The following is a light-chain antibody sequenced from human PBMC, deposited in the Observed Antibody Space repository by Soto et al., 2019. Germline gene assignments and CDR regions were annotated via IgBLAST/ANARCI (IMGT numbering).Light chain of an antibody. J-gene: IGKJ2*01. CDR3: QQYDSYPYT. CDR2: DAS. CDR1: QRISRW. V-gene: IGKV1-5*01. Sequence: DIQMTQSPSTLSASVGDRVTITCRASQRISRWSAWYQQKPGKAPKLLIYDASSLQSGVPSRFSGGGSGTELTLTISSLQPDDFATYYCQQYDSYPYTFGQGTKVDIK.